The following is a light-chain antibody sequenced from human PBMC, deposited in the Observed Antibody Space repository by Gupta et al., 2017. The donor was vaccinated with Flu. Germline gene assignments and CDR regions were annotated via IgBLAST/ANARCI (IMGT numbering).Light chain of an antibody. CDR2: FAF. Sequence: DVEVTQSPLSLTVTPGEPASISCRSTQSLLHTDGRNYLDWYLQKPGQSPQLLIYFAFSRASGVPDRFSGSGSGTDFTLKISRVEADDVGLYFCRQGQYSPRTFGQGTRLEIK. CDR1: QSLLHTDGRNY. V-gene: IGKV2-28*01. CDR3: RQGQYSPRT. J-gene: IGKJ5*01.